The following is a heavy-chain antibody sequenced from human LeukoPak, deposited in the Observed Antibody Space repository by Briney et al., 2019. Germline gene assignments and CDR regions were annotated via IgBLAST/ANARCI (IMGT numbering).Heavy chain of an antibody. J-gene: IGHJ6*02. CDR2: ISAYNGNT. V-gene: IGHV1-18*01. CDR1: GYTFTSYG. Sequence: GASVKVSCKASGYTFTSYGISWVRQAPGQGLEWMGWISAYNGNTNYAQKLQGRVTMTTDTSTSTAYMELRSLRSDDTAVYYCARDRRLGYCSSTSCLSEDAGANYYGMDVWGQGTTVTVSS. D-gene: IGHD2-2*01. CDR3: ARDRRLGYCSSTSCLSEDAGANYYGMDV.